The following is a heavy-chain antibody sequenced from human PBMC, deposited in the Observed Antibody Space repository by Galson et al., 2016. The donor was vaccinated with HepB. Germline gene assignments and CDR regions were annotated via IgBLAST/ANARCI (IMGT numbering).Heavy chain of an antibody. Sequence: SLRLSCAASGFTYSSYAMNWVRQAPGKGLAWVSSISGSGGDIYFADSVKGLFTISRDNSKNRLYLQMNSLRAEDTAVYYCAKALNWDYKLDAFDIWGPGTMVTVSS. J-gene: IGHJ3*02. CDR3: AKALNWDYKLDAFDI. V-gene: IGHV3-23*01. D-gene: IGHD4-11*01. CDR1: GFTYSSYA. CDR2: ISGSGGDI.